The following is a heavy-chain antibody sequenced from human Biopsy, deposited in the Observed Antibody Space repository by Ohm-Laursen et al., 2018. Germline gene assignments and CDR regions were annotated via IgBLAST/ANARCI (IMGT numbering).Heavy chain of an antibody. D-gene: IGHD6-19*01. V-gene: IGHV1-69*06. CDR3: AAGTRYSSGWYNAVDF. CDR2: IIPFFGTS. Sequence: GSSVKVSCKPSGGSFSSYAISWVRQAPGQGLEWMGGIIPFFGTSDYAQTFQGRVTITADKSTSTSYMELTRLRSEDSAVYYCAAGTRYSSGWYNAVDFWGQGTMVTVSS. J-gene: IGHJ3*01. CDR1: GGSFSSYA.